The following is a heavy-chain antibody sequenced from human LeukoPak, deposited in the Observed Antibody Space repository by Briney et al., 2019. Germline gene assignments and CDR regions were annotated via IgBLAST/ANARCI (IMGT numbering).Heavy chain of an antibody. Sequence: SSETLSLTCAVYGGSFSGYYWSWIRQPPGKGLEWIGEINHSGSTNYNPSLKSRVTISVDTSKNQFSLKLSSVTAADTAVYYCARQWAASYSGDFDYWGQGTLVTVSS. J-gene: IGHJ4*02. CDR1: GGSFSGYY. CDR2: INHSGST. CDR3: ARQWAASYSGDFDY. D-gene: IGHD6-25*01. V-gene: IGHV4-34*01.